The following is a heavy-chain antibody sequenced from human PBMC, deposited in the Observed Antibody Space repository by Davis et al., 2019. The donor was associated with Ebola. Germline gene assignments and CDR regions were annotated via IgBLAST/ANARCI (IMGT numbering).Heavy chain of an antibody. J-gene: IGHJ4*02. CDR3: ARGFLTWEDY. Sequence: ASVKVSCKASGYTFTSYGISWVRQAPGQGLEWMGWISAYNGNTNYAQKFQGRVTITADKSTSTAYMELSSLRSEDTAVYYCARGFLTWEDYWGQGTLVTVSS. D-gene: IGHD1-26*01. CDR2: ISAYNGNT. V-gene: IGHV1-18*04. CDR1: GYTFTSYG.